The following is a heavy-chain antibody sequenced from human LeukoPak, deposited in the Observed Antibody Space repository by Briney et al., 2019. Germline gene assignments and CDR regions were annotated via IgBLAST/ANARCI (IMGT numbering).Heavy chain of an antibody. Sequence: GGSLRLSCAASGFTFSSYAVSWVRQAPGKGLEWVSAISGSGGSTYYADSVKGRFTISRDNSKNTLYLQMNSLRAEDTAVYYCAKGMGRGSGWPFDYWGQGTLVTVSS. CDR2: ISGSGGST. V-gene: IGHV3-23*01. CDR3: AKGMGRGSGWPFDY. CDR1: GFTFSSYA. J-gene: IGHJ4*02. D-gene: IGHD6-19*01.